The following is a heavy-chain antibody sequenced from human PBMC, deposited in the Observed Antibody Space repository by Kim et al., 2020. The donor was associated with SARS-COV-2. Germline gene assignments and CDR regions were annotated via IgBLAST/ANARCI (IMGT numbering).Heavy chain of an antibody. CDR3: ARPTGSESYFTDFDC. Sequence: GGSLRLSCAASGFTFSDYYMDWVRQAPGKGLEWVGRIINKRNGYTTEYATSVKGRFTISRDDSKNSLYLHVNSLQTEDTAVYYCARPTGSESYFTDFDCWGQGTLVTVSS. J-gene: IGHJ4*02. CDR1: GFTFSDYY. CDR2: IINKRNGYTT. V-gene: IGHV3-72*01. D-gene: IGHD3-10*01.